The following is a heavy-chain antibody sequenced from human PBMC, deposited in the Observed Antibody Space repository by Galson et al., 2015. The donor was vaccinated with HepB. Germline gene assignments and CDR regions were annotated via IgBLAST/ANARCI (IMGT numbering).Heavy chain of an antibody. CDR2: ISGDSGNT. CDR1: GYNFTND. V-gene: IGHV1-18*01. J-gene: IGHJ4*02. Sequence: SVKVSCKASGYNFTNDMSWVRQAPGQGLECMGWISGDSGNTRYAEKFQGRVTMTTDTSTNTAYMDLRSLTSDDTAIYYCSTGHSSVWSFDFWGQGTLVTVSS. CDR3: STGHSSVWSFDF. D-gene: IGHD6-19*01.